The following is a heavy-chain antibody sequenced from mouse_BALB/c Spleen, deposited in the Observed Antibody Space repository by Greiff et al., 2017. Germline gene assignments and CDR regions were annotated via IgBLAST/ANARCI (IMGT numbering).Heavy chain of an antibody. V-gene: IGHV5-17*02. CDR1: GFTFSSFG. CDR3: ARRYRYDLYAMDY. CDR2: ISSGSSTI. D-gene: IGHD2-14*01. Sequence: EVKLMESGGGLVQPGGSRKLSCAASGFTFSSFGMHWVRQAPEKGLEWVAYISSGSSTIYYADTVKGRFTISRDNPKNTLFLQMTSLRSEDTAMYYCARRYRYDLYAMDYWGQGTSVTVSS. J-gene: IGHJ4*01.